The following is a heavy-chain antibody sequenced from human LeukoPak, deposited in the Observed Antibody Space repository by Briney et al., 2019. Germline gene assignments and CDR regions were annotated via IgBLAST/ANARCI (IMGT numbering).Heavy chain of an antibody. Sequence: GGALRLSCAASGLTFSSYAMHWVRQAQGKGLEWVPVISYDGSNKYYADSVKGRFTISRDNSKNTLYLQMNSLRAEDTAVYYCARGYYYGSGSPPPSFDYWGQGTLVTVSS. D-gene: IGHD3-10*01. CDR1: GLTFSSYA. CDR3: ARGYYYGSGSPPPSFDY. CDR2: ISYDGSNK. V-gene: IGHV3-30-3*01. J-gene: IGHJ4*02.